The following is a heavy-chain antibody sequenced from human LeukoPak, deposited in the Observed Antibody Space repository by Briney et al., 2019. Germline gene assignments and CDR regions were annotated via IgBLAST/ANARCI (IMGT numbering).Heavy chain of an antibody. CDR3: ARYGSGSYSSPGYYYYGMDV. CDR1: GGSLSSYY. CDR2: IYYSGST. J-gene: IGHJ6*02. D-gene: IGHD3-10*01. V-gene: IGHV4-59*01. Sequence: SETLSLTCTVSGGSLSSYYWSWIRQPPGKRLEWIGYIYYSGSTNYNPSLKSRLTISVDTSKNQFSLNVTSVTAADTAVYYCARYGSGSYSSPGYYYYGMDVWGQGTTVTVSS.